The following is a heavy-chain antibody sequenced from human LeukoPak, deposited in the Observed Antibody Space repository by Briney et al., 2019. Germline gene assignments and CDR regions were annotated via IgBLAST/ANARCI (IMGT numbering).Heavy chain of an antibody. V-gene: IGHV3-74*01. CDR3: AKDCFQWLVPEGVDY. CDR1: GFTFSRDW. Sequence: GGSLRLSCAASGFTFSRDWMHWVRQAPGRGLVWVSRINADESSTAYADSVKGRFIISRDNAKNTLYLQMNSLRAEDTAVYYCAKDCFQWLVPEGVDYWGQGTLVTVSS. CDR2: INADESST. D-gene: IGHD6-19*01. J-gene: IGHJ4*02.